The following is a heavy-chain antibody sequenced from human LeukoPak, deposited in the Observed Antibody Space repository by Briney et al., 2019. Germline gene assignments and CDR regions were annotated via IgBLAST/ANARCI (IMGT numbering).Heavy chain of an antibody. CDR3: ARGAPGKLNYYEP. CDR1: GGTFSSYA. CDR2: IIPILGIA. Sequence: SVTVSCKASGGTFSSYAISWVRQAPGQGLEWMGRIIPILGIANYAQKFQGRVTITADKSTSTAYMELSSLRSEDTAVYYCARGAPGKLNYYEPWGQGTMVTVSS. J-gene: IGHJ3*01. D-gene: IGHD3-22*01. V-gene: IGHV1-69*04.